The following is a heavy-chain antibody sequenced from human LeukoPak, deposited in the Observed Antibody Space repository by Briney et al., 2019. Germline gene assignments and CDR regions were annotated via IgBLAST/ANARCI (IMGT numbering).Heavy chain of an antibody. V-gene: IGHV3-15*01. Sequence: PGGSLRLSCAASGFTFSNAWMSWVRQAPGKGLEWVGRIKSKTDGGTTDYAAPVKGRFTISRDDSKNTLYLQMNSLKTEDTAVHYCTTVIPVTTSVDYWGQGTLVTVSS. CDR1: GFTFSNAW. CDR3: TTVIPVTTSVDY. J-gene: IGHJ4*02. CDR2: IKSKTDGGTT. D-gene: IGHD4-11*01.